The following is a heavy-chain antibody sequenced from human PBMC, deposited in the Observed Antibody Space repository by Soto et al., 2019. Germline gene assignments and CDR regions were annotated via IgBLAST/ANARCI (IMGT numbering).Heavy chain of an antibody. J-gene: IGHJ3*02. CDR3: ARWPKSAGLHDAFDI. CDR2: IKQDGSEK. Sequence: GGSLRLSCAASGFTFSSYWMSWVRQAPGKGLEWVANIKQDGSEKYYVDSVKGRFTISRDNAKNSLYLQMNSLRAEDTAVYYCARWPKSAGLHDAFDIWGQGTMVTVSS. CDR1: GFTFSSYW. D-gene: IGHD5-18*01. V-gene: IGHV3-7*05.